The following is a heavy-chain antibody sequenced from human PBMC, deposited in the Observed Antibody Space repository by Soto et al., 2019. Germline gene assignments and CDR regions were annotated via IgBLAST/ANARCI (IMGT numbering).Heavy chain of an antibody. J-gene: IGHJ4*02. CDR1: GFSLSTSAAG. V-gene: IGHV2-5*01. D-gene: IGHD1-20*01. Sequence: SGPTLVNPTQTLTLTYPFSGFSLSTSAAGVGWIRQPPGRALEWLAVIYWNDDKRYSPSLKNRLTITKDTSQNQVVLTMTNMDPVDTATYYCVHRPYNNPNYLGYWGQGTRVTVSS. CDR2: IYWNDDK. CDR3: VHRPYNNPNYLGY.